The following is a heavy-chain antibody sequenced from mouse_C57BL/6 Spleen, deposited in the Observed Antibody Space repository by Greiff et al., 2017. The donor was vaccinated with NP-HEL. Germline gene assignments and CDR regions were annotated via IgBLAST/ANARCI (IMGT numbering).Heavy chain of an antibody. CDR1: GFTFSDYG. V-gene: IGHV5-17*01. D-gene: IGHD1-1*01. J-gene: IGHJ4*01. Sequence: DVKLVESGGGLVKPGGSLKLSCAASGFTFSDYGMHWVRQAPEKGLECVAYISSGSSTIYYADTVKGRFTISRDNAKNTLFLQMTSLRSEDTAVYYCARRYVNAMDGWGKGTSVTVSS. CDR3: ARRYVNAMDG. CDR2: ISSGSSTI.